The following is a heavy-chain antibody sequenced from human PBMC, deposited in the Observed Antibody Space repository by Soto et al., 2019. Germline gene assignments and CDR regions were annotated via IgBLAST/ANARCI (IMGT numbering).Heavy chain of an antibody. D-gene: IGHD3-10*01. CDR2: ISYDGNNK. J-gene: IGHJ6*02. CDR1: GVTFSSYG. V-gene: IGHV3-30*18. Sequence: QVQLVESGGGVVQPGRSLRLSCAASGVTFSSYGMHWVRQAPGKGLEWVAVISYDGNNKYSRDSVKGRFTISRDNSKNTLYLQMNSLRAEDTAVYYCAKDVISMVRGVIPYYFYGMDVWGQGTTVTVSS. CDR3: AKDVISMVRGVIPYYFYGMDV.